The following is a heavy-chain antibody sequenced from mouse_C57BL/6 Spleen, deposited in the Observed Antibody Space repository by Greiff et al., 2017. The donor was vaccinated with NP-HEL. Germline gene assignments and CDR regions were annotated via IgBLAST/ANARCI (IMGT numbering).Heavy chain of an antibody. D-gene: IGHD1-1*02. CDR2: LWRGGST. Sequence: VQLQQSGPGLVQPSQSLSITCTVSGFSLTSSGVHWVRQSPGKGLEWLGVLWRGGSTDYNVAFMSRLSITKDNSKSQVFFKMNSLQADDTAIYYCAKSDYGGGFDYWGQGTTLTVSS. CDR1: GFSLTSSG. V-gene: IGHV2-5*01. J-gene: IGHJ2*01. CDR3: AKSDYGGGFDY.